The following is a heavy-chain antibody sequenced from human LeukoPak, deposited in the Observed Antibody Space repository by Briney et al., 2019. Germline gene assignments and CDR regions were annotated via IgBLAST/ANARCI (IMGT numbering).Heavy chain of an antibody. D-gene: IGHD2-8*01. Sequence: GGSLRLSCAASGFTFSSYSMNWVRQAPGKGLEWVSLIYSGDNTYYSDSVKGRFTVSRDNSKNTLYLQMNSLRAEDTAVYFCASQRYCTNGICYRKYYFDYWGQGTLVTVSS. CDR2: IYSGDNT. CDR1: GFTFSSYS. J-gene: IGHJ4*02. V-gene: IGHV3-66*04. CDR3: ASQRYCTNGICYRKYYFDY.